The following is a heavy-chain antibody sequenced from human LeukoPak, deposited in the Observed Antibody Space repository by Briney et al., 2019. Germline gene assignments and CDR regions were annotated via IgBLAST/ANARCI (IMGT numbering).Heavy chain of an antibody. J-gene: IGHJ4*02. D-gene: IGHD2-15*01. CDR2: INPSGGST. CDR1: GYTFTSYG. V-gene: IGHV1-46*01. CDR3: ATRYCSGGSCYDFIY. Sequence: ASVKVSCKASGYTFTSYGISWVRQAPGQGLEWMGVINPSGGSTTYAQKFQGRVTMTRDTSTSTVYMELSSLRSEDTAVYYCATRYCSGGSCYDFIYWGQGTLVTVSS.